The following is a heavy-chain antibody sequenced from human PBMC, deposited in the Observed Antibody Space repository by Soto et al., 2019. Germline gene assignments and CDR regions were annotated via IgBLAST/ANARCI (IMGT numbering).Heavy chain of an antibody. J-gene: IGHJ6*02. CDR3: ARDTVVVAATRYYYYGMDV. CDR1: EFAFRCYS. Sequence: GGSVRLSGVASEFAFRCYSMNWVRQAPGKGLEWVSSISRSSSYIYYADSVKGRFTIPRDNAKNSLYLQMNSLRAEDTAVYYCARDTVVVAATRYYYYGMDVWGQGTTVTVSS. D-gene: IGHD2-15*01. CDR2: ISRSSSYI. V-gene: IGHV3-21*01.